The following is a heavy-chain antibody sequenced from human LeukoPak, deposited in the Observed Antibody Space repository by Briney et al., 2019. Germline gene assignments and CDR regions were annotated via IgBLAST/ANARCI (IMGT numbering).Heavy chain of an antibody. J-gene: IGHJ4*02. Sequence: ASVKVSCKASGYTFTGYYMHWVRQAPGQGLEWMGWINPNSGGTNYAQKFQGRVTMTRDTSISTAYMELSRLRSDDTAVYYCASALDYYDSSGYSTDYWGQGTLVTVSS. V-gene: IGHV1-2*02. D-gene: IGHD3-22*01. CDR3: ASALDYYDSSGYSTDY. CDR1: GYTFTGYY. CDR2: INPNSGGT.